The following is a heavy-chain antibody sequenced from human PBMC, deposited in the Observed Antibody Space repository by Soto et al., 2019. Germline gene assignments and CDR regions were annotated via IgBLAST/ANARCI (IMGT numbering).Heavy chain of an antibody. CDR2: IIPILGIA. Sequence: QVQLVQSGAEVKKPGSSVKVSCKASGGTFSSYTISWVRQAPGQGLEWMGRIIPILGIANYAQKFQGRVTITADKSTSTAYMDLSSLRSEDTAVYYCARAPRLRWPRGMDVWGQGTTVTVSS. D-gene: IGHD4-17*01. V-gene: IGHV1-69*02. CDR3: ARAPRLRWPRGMDV. CDR1: GGTFSSYT. J-gene: IGHJ6*02.